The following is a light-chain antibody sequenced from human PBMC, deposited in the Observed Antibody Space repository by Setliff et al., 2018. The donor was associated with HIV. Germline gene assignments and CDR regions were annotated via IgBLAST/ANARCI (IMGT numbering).Light chain of an antibody. CDR3: AAWDDSLTGYV. J-gene: IGLJ1*01. V-gene: IGLV1-44*01. Sequence: QSVLTQPPSASGTPGQKVTIACSGSSSNIGSNTVNWYQQLPGTAPQLLIHSSNVRPSRVPDRFSGSKSGTPASLAISGLQAEDEADYYCAAWDDSLTGYVFGTGTKVTVL. CDR1: SSNIGSNT. CDR2: SSN.